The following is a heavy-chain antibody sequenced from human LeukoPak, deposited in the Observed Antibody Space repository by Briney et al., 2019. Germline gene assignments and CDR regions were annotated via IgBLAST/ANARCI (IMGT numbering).Heavy chain of an antibody. CDR1: GGSFSGYY. J-gene: IGHJ4*02. Sequence: SETLSLTCAVYGGSFSGYYWSCIRQPPGKGLERIGEINHSGSTNYNPSLKSRVTISVDTSKNQFSLKLSSVTAADTAVYYCARAAYYYDSSGPPDYWGQGTLVTVSS. V-gene: IGHV4-34*01. CDR2: INHSGST. D-gene: IGHD3-22*01. CDR3: ARAAYYYDSSGPPDY.